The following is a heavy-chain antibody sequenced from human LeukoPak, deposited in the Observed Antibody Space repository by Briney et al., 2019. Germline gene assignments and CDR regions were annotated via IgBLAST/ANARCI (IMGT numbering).Heavy chain of an antibody. V-gene: IGHV1-18*01. J-gene: IGHJ5*02. Sequence: GASVKVSCKASGYTFTNFGISWVRQAPGQGLEWMGWISAYNGNTNYAQKFQGRVTMTTDTSTSTAYMELRSLRSDDTAMYYCARDIKRSRARWESLGFDPWGQGTLVTVSS. D-gene: IGHD1-14*01. CDR2: ISAYNGNT. CDR1: GYTFTNFG. CDR3: ARDIKRSRARWESLGFDP.